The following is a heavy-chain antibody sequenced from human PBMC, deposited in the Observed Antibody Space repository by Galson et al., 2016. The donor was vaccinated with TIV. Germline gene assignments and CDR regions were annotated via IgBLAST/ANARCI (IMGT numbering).Heavy chain of an antibody. CDR3: ARETYGDYDNYDAFDF. Sequence: TPSLTCSVSGVSISSGFSYWNWVRQPPGQGLEWIGYIHFTGRTYYNPSFQSRVSISVDTSKSQFSLNLRSVTAADTAVYFCARETYGDYDNYDAFDFWGRGTMVTVSS. CDR2: IHFTGRT. V-gene: IGHV4-31*03. J-gene: IGHJ3*01. D-gene: IGHD4-17*01. CDR1: GVSISSGFSY.